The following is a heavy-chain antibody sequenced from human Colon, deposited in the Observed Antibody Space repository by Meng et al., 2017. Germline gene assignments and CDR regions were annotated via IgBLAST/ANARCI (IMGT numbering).Heavy chain of an antibody. CDR1: GYTFTSYA. V-gene: IGHV7-4-1*02. CDR3: ARDREDIVVVPAAMWGYYYYGMDV. D-gene: IGHD2-2*01. J-gene: IGHJ6*02. CDR2: INTNTGNP. Sequence: ASVKVSCKASGYTFTSYAMNWVRQAPGQGLEWMGWINTNTGNPTYAQGFTGRFVFSLDTSVSTAYLQISSLKAEDTAVYYCARDREDIVVVPAAMWGYYYYGMDVWGQGNTVTGAS.